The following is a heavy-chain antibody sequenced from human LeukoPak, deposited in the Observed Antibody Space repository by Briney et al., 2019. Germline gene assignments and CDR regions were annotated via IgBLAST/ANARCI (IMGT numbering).Heavy chain of an antibody. CDR3: AARRGSLDY. CDR1: GGSISSYY. V-gene: IGHV4-34*01. D-gene: IGHD1-26*01. J-gene: IGHJ4*02. CDR2: INHSGST. Sequence: SETLSLTCTVSGGSISSYYWSWIRQPPGKGLEWIGEINHSGSTNYNPSLKSRVTISVDTSKNQFSLKLSSVTAADTAVYYCAARRGSLDYWGQGTLVTVSS.